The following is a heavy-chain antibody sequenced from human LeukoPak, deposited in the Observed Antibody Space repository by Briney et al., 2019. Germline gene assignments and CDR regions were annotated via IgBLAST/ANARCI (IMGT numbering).Heavy chain of an antibody. Sequence: GGSLRLSCAASGFTFRSFAMHWVRQAPGKGLEWVAVISYDGSNKKYADSVKGRFTISRDNSKSTLFLQMNSLRAEDTAVYYCAKAFVPDDDSSGYYYFDYWGQGTLVTVSS. CDR2: ISYDGSNK. CDR3: AKAFVPDDDSSGYYYFDY. CDR1: GFTFRSFA. D-gene: IGHD3-22*01. J-gene: IGHJ4*02. V-gene: IGHV3-30*04.